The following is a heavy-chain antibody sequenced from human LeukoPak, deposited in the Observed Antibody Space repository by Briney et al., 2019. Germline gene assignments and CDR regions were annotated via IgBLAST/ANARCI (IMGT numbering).Heavy chain of an antibody. J-gene: IGHJ4*02. CDR3: ARYGNSAVY. Sequence: SETLSLTCTVSGGSISISRHPCPWPRHPPGNGLDWIGTIHYTGTTYYHPSVSIRGSISVDRSTTQFSLRVSPVTAADTAVYYCARYGNSAVYWGQGTLVTVSS. CDR2: IHYTGTT. D-gene: IGHD4-23*01. CDR1: GGSISISRHP. V-gene: IGHV4-39*07.